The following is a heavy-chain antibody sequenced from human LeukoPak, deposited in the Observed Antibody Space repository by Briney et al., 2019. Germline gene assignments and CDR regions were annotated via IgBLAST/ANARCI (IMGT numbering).Heavy chain of an antibody. CDR1: GFSLSTSGMC. V-gene: IGHV2-70*11. J-gene: IGHJ4*02. Sequence: SGPTLVNPTQTLTLTCTFSGFSLSTSGMCVSWIRQPPGKALEWLARIDWDDDKYYSTSLKTRLTISKDTSKNQVVLTMTNMDPVDTATYYCARIGLRPGSYYYFDYWGQGTLVTVSS. CDR2: IDWDDDK. CDR3: ARIGLRPGSYYYFDY. D-gene: IGHD1-26*01.